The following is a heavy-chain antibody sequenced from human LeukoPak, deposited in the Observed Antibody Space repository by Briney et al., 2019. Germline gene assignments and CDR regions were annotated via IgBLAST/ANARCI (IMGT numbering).Heavy chain of an antibody. V-gene: IGHV4-59*01. D-gene: IGHD5-18*01. CDR1: GGSISSYY. J-gene: IGHJ4*02. Sequence: SETLSLTCTVSGGSISSYYWSWIRLPPGKGLEWIGYIYYTGATYCNPSLKSRVTISLDTSKNQFSLKLSSVTAADAAVYYCARAGYSYGTGYYFDYWGQGALVTVSS. CDR3: ARAGYSYGTGYYFDY. CDR2: IYYTGAT.